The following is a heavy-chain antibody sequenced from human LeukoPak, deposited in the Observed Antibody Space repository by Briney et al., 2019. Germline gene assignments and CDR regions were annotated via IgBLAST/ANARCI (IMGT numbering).Heavy chain of an antibody. V-gene: IGHV4-39*07. Sequence: PSETLSLTCTVSSGSISTSNYYWGWVRQPPGKALEWIGNIFYTGSTYYSPSLKSRVTISLDTSKSQFSLELNSVIAADTAVYYCARQVATKGEWAFDIWGQGTLVTVSS. CDR2: IFYTGST. J-gene: IGHJ3*02. CDR3: ARQVATKGEWAFDI. CDR1: SGSISTSNYY. D-gene: IGHD5-12*01.